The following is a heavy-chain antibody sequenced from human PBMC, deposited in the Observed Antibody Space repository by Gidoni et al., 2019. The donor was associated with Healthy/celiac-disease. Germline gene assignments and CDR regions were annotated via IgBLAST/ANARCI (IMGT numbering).Heavy chain of an antibody. J-gene: IGHJ4*02. Sequence: EVQLVESGGGLVQPGRSLRLSCTASVSTFGQYAMSWFRQAPGKGLEWVGFIRSKAYGGTTEYAASVKGRFTISRDDSKSIAYLQMNSLKTEDTAVYYCTREQIPRDGYNPYWGQGTLVTVSS. CDR1: VSTFGQYA. CDR3: TREQIPRDGYNPY. D-gene: IGHD5-12*01. CDR2: IRSKAYGGTT. V-gene: IGHV3-49*03.